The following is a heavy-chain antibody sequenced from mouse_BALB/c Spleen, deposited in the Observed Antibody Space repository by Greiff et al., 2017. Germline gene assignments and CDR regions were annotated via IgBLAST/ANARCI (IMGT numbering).Heavy chain of an antibody. Sequence: VQLKESGGGLVQPGGSMKLSCVASGFTFSSYWMSWVRQSPEKGLEWVAEIRLKSDNYATHYAESVKGKFTISRDDSKSRLYLQMNSLRAEDTGIYYCTVYGYDGYWGQGTTLTVSS. V-gene: IGHV6-3*01. D-gene: IGHD2-2*01. J-gene: IGHJ2*01. CDR1: GFTFSSYW. CDR2: IRLKSDNYAT. CDR3: TVYGYDGY.